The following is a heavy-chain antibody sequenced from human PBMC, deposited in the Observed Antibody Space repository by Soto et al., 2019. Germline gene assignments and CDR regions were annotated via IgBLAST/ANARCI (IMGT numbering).Heavy chain of an antibody. D-gene: IGHD2-21*02. V-gene: IGHV4-31*03. CDR3: ARWVLAYCGGDCYSGFDY. Sequence: QVQLQESGPGLVKPSQTLSLTCTVSGGSISSGGYYWSWIRQHPGKGLEWIGYIYYSGSTYYNPSLKSRVTISVDTSKKQFSLKMSSVTAADTAVYYCARWVLAYCGGDCYSGFDYWGQGTLVTVSS. CDR1: GGSISSGGYY. J-gene: IGHJ4*02. CDR2: IYYSGST.